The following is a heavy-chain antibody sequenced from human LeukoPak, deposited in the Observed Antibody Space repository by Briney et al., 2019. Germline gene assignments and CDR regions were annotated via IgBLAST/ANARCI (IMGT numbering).Heavy chain of an antibody. J-gene: IGHJ3*02. Sequence: PSETLSLTCAVSGGSISSSNWWSWVRQPPGKGLEWIGEIYHSGSTNYNPSLKSRVTISVDTSKNQFSLKLSSVTAADTAVYYCARRVVVTAPAAFDIWGQGTMVTVSS. CDR2: IYHSGST. CDR3: ARRVVVTAPAAFDI. V-gene: IGHV4-4*02. CDR1: GGSISSSNW. D-gene: IGHD2-21*02.